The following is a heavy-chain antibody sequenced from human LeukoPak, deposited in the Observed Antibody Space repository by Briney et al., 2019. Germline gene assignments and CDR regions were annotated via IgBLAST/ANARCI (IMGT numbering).Heavy chain of an antibody. V-gene: IGHV4-39*01. CDR2: IHYSGST. CDR1: GGSISSSNYY. CDR3: ARLPERSDLLPSYANSFDW. J-gene: IGHJ4*02. Sequence: SETLSLTCTVSGGSISSSNYYWAWIRQPPGKGLEWIGNIHYSGSTYYNATLNSRITMSIDTSKNRFSLRLSSVTAADTAVFFCARLPERSDLLPSYANSFDWWGQGTLVTVSS. D-gene: IGHD3-9*01.